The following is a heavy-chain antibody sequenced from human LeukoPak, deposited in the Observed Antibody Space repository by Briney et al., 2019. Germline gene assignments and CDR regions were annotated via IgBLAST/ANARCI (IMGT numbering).Heavy chain of an antibody. J-gene: IGHJ3*02. Sequence: QTGGSLRLSCVASGFTFTTYAMHWVRQAPGKGLEWVAVIWYDGSNKYYADSVKGRFTISRDNSKNTLYLQMNSLRAEDTAVYYCAKDGPDYYDRAFDIWGQGTMVTVSS. V-gene: IGHV3-33*06. CDR2: IWYDGSNK. CDR1: GFTFTTYA. D-gene: IGHD3-22*01. CDR3: AKDGPDYYDRAFDI.